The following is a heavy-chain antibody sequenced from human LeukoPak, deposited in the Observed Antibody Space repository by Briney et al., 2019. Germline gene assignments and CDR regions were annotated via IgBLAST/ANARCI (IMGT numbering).Heavy chain of an antibody. CDR1: GGSISSYY. Sequence: SETLSLTCTVSGGSISSYYWSWIRQPAGKGLEWIGRIYTSGSTNYNPSLKSRVTMSVDTSKNQFSLKLSSVTAADTAVYYCARDVGIAAAGDGDYYYYMDVWGKGTTVTVSS. CDR2: IYTSGST. J-gene: IGHJ6*03. CDR3: ARDVGIAAAGDGDYYYYMDV. D-gene: IGHD6-13*01. V-gene: IGHV4-4*07.